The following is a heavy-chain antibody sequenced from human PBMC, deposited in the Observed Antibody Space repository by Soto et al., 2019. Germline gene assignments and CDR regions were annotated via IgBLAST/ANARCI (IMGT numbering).Heavy chain of an antibody. CDR1: GGTFSSYA. CDR3: SCVRLVAATTPLYNWFDP. J-gene: IGHJ5*02. D-gene: IGHD6-19*01. Sequence: SVNVSCKASGGTFSSYAISWVRQAPGQGLEWMGGIIPIFGTANYAQKFQGRVTITADKSTSTAYMELSSLRSEDTAVYYCSCVRLVAATTPLYNWFDPWGQGTLVTVSS. V-gene: IGHV1-69*06. CDR2: IIPIFGTA.